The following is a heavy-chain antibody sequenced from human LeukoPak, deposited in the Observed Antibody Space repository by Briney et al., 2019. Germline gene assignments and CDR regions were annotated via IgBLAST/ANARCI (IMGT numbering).Heavy chain of an antibody. V-gene: IGHV3-53*01. CDR3: VRVSYCSSTSCSPYYYMDV. CDR1: GFTVSSNY. CDR2: IYSGGST. Sequence: GGSLRLSCAASGFTVSSNYMSWVRQAPGKGLEWVSVIYSGGSTYYADPVKGRFTISRDNSKNTLYLQMNSLRAEDTAVYYCVRVSYCSSTSCSPYYYMDVWGKWTTVTVSS. D-gene: IGHD2-2*01. J-gene: IGHJ6*03.